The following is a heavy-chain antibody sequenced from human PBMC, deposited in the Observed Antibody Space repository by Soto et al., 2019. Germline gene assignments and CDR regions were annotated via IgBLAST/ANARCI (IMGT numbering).Heavy chain of an antibody. J-gene: IGHJ6*03. Sequence: ASLKVSCKTSVYTFTRYDINWVRLAPGQGLEWMGWMNPNSGNKGYAQKFQGRVTMTRNTSISTAYMELSSLRSEDTAVYYCARGVGIAARRGYYYYYMDVWGKGTTVTVS. CDR3: ARGVGIAARRGYYYYYMDV. V-gene: IGHV1-8*01. CDR2: MNPNSGNK. D-gene: IGHD6-6*01. CDR1: VYTFTRYD.